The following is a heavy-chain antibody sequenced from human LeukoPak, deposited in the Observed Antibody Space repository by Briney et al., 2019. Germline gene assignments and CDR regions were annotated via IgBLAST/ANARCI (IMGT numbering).Heavy chain of an antibody. Sequence: PGGSLGLSCAASGFTGSNNYMSWVRRAPGKGLEWVSAIHSSGGTYYADSVKGRFTISRDTSKNTLYLQINSLRVEDTAVYYCIVFGDSNHWGQGTLVTVSS. CDR2: IHSSGGT. D-gene: IGHD2-21*02. V-gene: IGHV3-53*01. CDR1: GFTGSNNY. CDR3: IVFGDSNH. J-gene: IGHJ5*02.